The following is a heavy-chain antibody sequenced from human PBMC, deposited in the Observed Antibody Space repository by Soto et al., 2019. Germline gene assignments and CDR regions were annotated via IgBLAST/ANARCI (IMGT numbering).Heavy chain of an antibody. J-gene: IGHJ3*02. V-gene: IGHV4-59*08. CDR1: GDSVTSHY. D-gene: IGHD2-15*01. CDR2: MHYTGCS. CDR3: ARQDIVVVVAASNRGSDAFDI. Sequence: PSETLSLTCSFSGDSVTSHYLTWIRQSPEKGLEWIGYMHYTGCSYYNPSLKSRVTISVDRSKNQFSLQLSSVTAADTAVYYCARQDIVVVVAASNRGSDAFDIWGQGTMVTVSS.